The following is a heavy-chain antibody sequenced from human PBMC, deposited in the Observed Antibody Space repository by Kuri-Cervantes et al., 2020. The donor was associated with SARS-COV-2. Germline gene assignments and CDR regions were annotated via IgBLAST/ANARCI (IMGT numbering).Heavy chain of an antibody. Sequence: GESLKISCVGTGFTFSGYTMNWVRQAPGKALQWVPSISGSGSYMYYADSVKGRFTVSRDSAKNSLYLQMNSLRGEDTAVYYCARVAGEGPIYYYYMDVWGKGTTVTVSS. D-gene: IGHD2-21*01. CDR1: GFTFSGYT. V-gene: IGHV3-21*01. CDR2: ISGSGSYM. J-gene: IGHJ6*03. CDR3: ARVAGEGPIYYYYMDV.